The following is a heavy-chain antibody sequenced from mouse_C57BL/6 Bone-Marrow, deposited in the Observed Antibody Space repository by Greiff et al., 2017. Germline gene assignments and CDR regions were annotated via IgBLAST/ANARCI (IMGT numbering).Heavy chain of an antibody. D-gene: IGHD2-4*01. CDR3: ARREDDYDGFDY. Sequence: QVQLQQPGAELVRPGTSVTLSCKASGYTFTSYWMHWVKQRPGQGLEWIGVIDPSDSYTNYNPKFKGKATLTVDTTSSTAYMQLSSLTSEDSAVYYCARREDDYDGFDYWGQGTTLTVSS. V-gene: IGHV1-59*01. CDR2: IDPSDSYT. CDR1: GYTFTSYW. J-gene: IGHJ2*01.